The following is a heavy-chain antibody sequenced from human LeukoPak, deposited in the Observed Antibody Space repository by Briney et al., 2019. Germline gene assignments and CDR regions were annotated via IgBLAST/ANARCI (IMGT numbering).Heavy chain of an antibody. D-gene: IGHD6-13*01. CDR1: GFTFSSYV. CDR3: ASQYSSSWYGGGGAFDY. V-gene: IGHV3-30*04. J-gene: IGHJ4*02. Sequence: GRSLRLSCAASGFTFSSYVMHWVRQAPGKGLEWVAIISYDGSNEYYADSVKGRFTISRDNSKNTLYLQMNSLRAEDTAVYYCASQYSSSWYGGGGAFDYWGQGTLVAVSS. CDR2: ISYDGSNE.